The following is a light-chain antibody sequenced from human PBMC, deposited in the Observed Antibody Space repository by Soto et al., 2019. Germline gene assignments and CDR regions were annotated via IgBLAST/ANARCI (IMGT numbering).Light chain of an antibody. CDR1: SSDVGGYNY. Sequence: QSALTQPASVSGSPGQSITISCTGTSSDVGGYNYVSWYQQHPGTAPKLMIYEVSNRPSGVSNRFSGSKSGNTASLTISGLQDEDEADYYCSSYTSSSLGVFGTGTKLTVL. J-gene: IGLJ1*01. CDR3: SSYTSSSLGV. CDR2: EVS. V-gene: IGLV2-14*01.